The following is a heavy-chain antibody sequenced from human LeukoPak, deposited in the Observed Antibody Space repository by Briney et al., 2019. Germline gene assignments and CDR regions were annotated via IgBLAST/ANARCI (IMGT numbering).Heavy chain of an antibody. J-gene: IGHJ4*02. CDR1: GYSISSGYY. D-gene: IGHD6-13*01. CDR3: ARDADSSSWYRIY. CDR2: IYHSGST. V-gene: IGHV4-38-2*02. Sequence: KPSETLSLTCTVSGYSISSGYYWGWIRQPPGKGLEWIGSIYHSGSTYYNPSLKSRVTISVDTSKNQFSLKLSSVTAADTAVYYCARDADSSSWYRIYWGQGTLVTVSS.